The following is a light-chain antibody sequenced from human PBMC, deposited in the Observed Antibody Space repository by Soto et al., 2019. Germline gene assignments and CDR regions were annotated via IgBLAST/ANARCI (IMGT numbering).Light chain of an antibody. Sequence: QSVLTQPASVSGSPGQSVTISCAGASRDVTDSDSVSWYQHRPGEAPELKILDFTYRPSGVSDRFSGSLSADTASLTISGLQVEDEGDYYCASYTNPGTYVFGPGTKVTVL. CDR3: ASYTNPGTYV. V-gene: IGLV2-14*03. CDR1: SRDVTDSDS. J-gene: IGLJ1*01. CDR2: DFT.